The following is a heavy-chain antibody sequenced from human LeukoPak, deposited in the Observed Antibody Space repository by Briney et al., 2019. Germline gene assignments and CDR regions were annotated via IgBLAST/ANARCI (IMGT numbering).Heavy chain of an antibody. Sequence: ASVKVSCKASGGTFSSYAISWVRQAPGQGLEWMGRIIPILGIANYAQKFQGRVTITADKSTSTAYMELSSLRSEDTAVYYCARSSDSSGKTFDYWGQGTLVTVSS. CDR3: ARSSDSSGKTFDY. CDR1: GGTFSSYA. J-gene: IGHJ4*02. CDR2: IIPILGIA. V-gene: IGHV1-69*04. D-gene: IGHD3-22*01.